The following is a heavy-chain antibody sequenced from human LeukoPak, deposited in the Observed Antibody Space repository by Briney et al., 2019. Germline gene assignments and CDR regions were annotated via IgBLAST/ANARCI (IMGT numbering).Heavy chain of an antibody. CDR2: IYYSGST. CDR3: ARSVSNSYYYYYMDV. V-gene: IGHV4-39*07. D-gene: IGHD4-11*01. CDR1: GGSISSSSYY. J-gene: IGHJ6*03. Sequence: SETLSLTCTVSGGSISSSSYYWGWIRQPPGKGLEWIGSIYYSGSTYYNPSLKSRVTISVDTSKNQFSLKLSSVTAADTAVYYCARSVSNSYYYYYMDVWGKGTTVTVSS.